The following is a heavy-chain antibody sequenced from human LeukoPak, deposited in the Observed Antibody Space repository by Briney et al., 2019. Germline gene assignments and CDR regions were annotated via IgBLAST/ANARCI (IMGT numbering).Heavy chain of an antibody. V-gene: IGHV3-30*18. CDR2: ISYDGGNI. CDR1: GFTFGSYG. Sequence: GGSLRLSCAASGFTFGSYGMGWVRQAPGKGMEWVAVISYDGGNIYYADSVKGRFTISRDNSKNTLYLQMNTLKPEDTAVYSCAKESEEMATIYEPNFDYWGQGTLVTVSS. CDR3: AKESEEMATIYEPNFDY. J-gene: IGHJ4*02. D-gene: IGHD5-24*01.